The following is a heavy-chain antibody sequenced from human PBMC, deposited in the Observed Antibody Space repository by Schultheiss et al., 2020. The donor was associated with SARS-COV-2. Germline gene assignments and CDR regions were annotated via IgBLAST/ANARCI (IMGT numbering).Heavy chain of an antibody. CDR2: ISSSSSYI. CDR1: GFTFSSYV. CDR3: AKESYCSSTSCYYYYGMDV. V-gene: IGHV3-23*01. Sequence: GGSLRLSCAASGFTFSSYVMNWVRQAPGKGLEWVSSISSSSSYIYYADSVKGRFTISRDNSKNTLYLQMNSLRAEDTAVYYCAKESYCSSTSCYYYYGMDVWGQGTTVTVSS. D-gene: IGHD2-2*01. J-gene: IGHJ6*02.